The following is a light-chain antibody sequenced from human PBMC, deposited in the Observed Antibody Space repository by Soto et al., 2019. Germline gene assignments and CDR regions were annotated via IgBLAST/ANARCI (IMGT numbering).Light chain of an antibody. CDR3: QHYKTWPLA. CDR1: QSLLHTNGKNY. Sequence: DIVMTQSPLSLPVTPGEPASISCRSSQSLLHTNGKNYMDWYLQKPGQSPQLLIYLGSNRASGVPDRFSGTRSGTEFTLTISGLQSEDFAIYYCQHYKTWPLAFGGGTKVDIK. CDR2: LGS. V-gene: IGKV2-28*01. J-gene: IGKJ4*01.